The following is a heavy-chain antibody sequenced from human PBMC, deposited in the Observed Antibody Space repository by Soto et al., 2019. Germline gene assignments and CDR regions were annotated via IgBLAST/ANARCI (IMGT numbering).Heavy chain of an antibody. CDR2: IKLMYGTT. Sequence: SVKVSCKASGGNARYNGIRWVRQAPRQGLEWMGGIKLMYGTTNYAQKLQARLTISADESTNTAYMELSSLRSEDTAVYYCVRGRVMITFGVVIVIDYWGQGSPVTVSS. CDR3: VRGRVMITFGVVIVIDY. J-gene: IGHJ4*02. V-gene: IGHV1-69*13. CDR1: GGNARYNG. D-gene: IGHD3-16*02.